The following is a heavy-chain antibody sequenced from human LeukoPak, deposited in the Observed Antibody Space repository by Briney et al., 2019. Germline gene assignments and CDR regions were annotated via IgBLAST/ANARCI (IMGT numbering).Heavy chain of an antibody. CDR2: ISYDGSNK. V-gene: IGHV3-30*04. CDR1: GFTFSSYA. CDR3: AREQDIVVVVARGLDY. D-gene: IGHD2-15*01. J-gene: IGHJ4*02. Sequence: GRSLRLSCAASGFTFSSYAMHWVRQAPGKGLEWVAVISYDGSNKYYAASVKGRFTISRDNSKNTLYLQMNSLRAEDTAVYYCAREQDIVVVVARGLDYWGQGTLVTVSS.